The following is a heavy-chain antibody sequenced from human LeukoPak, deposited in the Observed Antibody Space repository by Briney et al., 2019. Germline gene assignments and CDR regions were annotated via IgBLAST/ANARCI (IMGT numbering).Heavy chain of an antibody. J-gene: IGHJ4*02. CDR2: IKQDGSEK. D-gene: IGHD6-6*01. CDR1: GFTFSTYW. V-gene: IGHV3-7*03. Sequence: PGGSLRLSCAASGFTFSTYWMSWVRQAPGKGLEWVGNIKQDGSEKYYVDSVKGRFTISRDNAKNSLYLQMNSLRPDDTALYYCAKKSGTSSSLDYWGQGTLVTVSS. CDR3: AKKSGTSSSLDY.